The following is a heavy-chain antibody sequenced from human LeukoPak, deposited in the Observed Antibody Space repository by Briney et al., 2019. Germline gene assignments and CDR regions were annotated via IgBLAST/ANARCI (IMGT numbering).Heavy chain of an antibody. J-gene: IGHJ6*04. CDR1: GCTFSTYE. V-gene: IGHV3-48*03. CDR3: AREGRSGYDLTGYYGMDV. Sequence: GGAPGLPCAAPGCTFSTYEMNWVRPAPGKGLEWVPYNGSSDTMNYADSLKGRFTNSRDKAKNSLYLQMNSLRAEDTAIYYCAREGRSGYDLTGYYGMDVWGKGTTVTVSS. D-gene: IGHD5-12*01. CDR2: NGSSDTM.